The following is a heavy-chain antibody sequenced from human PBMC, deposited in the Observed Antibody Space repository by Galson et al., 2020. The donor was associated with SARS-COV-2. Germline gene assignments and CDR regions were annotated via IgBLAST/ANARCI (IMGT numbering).Heavy chain of an antibody. D-gene: IGHD6-19*01. J-gene: IGHJ4*02. CDR2: IFCDGSEK. V-gene: IGHV3-33*01. CDR1: GFTFSDHA. Sequence: GGSLRLSCAASGFTFSDHAMHWVRQAPGKGLEWVAQIFCDGSEKYYGDSVRGRFTISRDSSKNTVYLQMNNLRVDDTAVYYCARDGQSSRGWAFDYWGQGTLLTVSS. CDR3: ARDGQSSRGWAFDY.